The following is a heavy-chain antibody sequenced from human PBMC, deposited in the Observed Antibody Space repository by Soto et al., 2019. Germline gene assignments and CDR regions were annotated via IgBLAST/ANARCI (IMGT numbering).Heavy chain of an antibody. D-gene: IGHD3-16*01. CDR1: GGSIFSSSYY. V-gene: IGHV4-39*01. CDR2: IYYSGST. CDR3: ARQTELTYHDAFDV. J-gene: IGHJ3*01. Sequence: QLQLQETGPGLVKPSETLSLTCTVSGGSIFSSSYYWGWIRQPPGKGLEWIGSIYYSGSTYYNPSLKSRITLSVHTSKNQFSLKLSSVTAADTAVYYCARQTELTYHDAFDVWGQGTMVTVSS.